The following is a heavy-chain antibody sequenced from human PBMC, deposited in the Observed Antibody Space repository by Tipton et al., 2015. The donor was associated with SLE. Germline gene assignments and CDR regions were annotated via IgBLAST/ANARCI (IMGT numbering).Heavy chain of an antibody. CDR2: IYYSGST. V-gene: IGHV4-59*01. CDR1: GGSISSYY. J-gene: IGHJ3*02. Sequence: TLSLTCTVSGGSISSYYWSWIRQPPGKGLEWIGYIYYSGSTNYNPSLKSRVTISVDTSKNQFSLKLSSVTAADTAVYYCARGLGSYYDKTPDAFDIWGLGTMVTVSS. D-gene: IGHD3-22*01. CDR3: ARGLGSYYDKTPDAFDI.